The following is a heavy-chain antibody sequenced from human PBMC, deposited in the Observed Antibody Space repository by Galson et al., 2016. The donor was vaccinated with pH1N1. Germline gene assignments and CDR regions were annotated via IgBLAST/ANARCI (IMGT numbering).Heavy chain of an antibody. CDR1: EGTFTSST. V-gene: IGHV1-69*13. Sequence: SVKVSCKVSEGTFTSSTITWVRHAPGQGLEWVGDIIPIFGTTTYALKFQGRVTLTADGSLHTAFMELSGLTSQDTAVYSCARTPTSVVTVYSPFDVWGQGTTVTVSS. CDR3: ARTPTSVVTVYSPFDV. CDR2: IIPIFGTT. D-gene: IGHD4-23*01. J-gene: IGHJ6*02.